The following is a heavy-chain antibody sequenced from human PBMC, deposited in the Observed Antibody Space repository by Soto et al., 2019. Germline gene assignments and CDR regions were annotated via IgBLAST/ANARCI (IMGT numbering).Heavy chain of an antibody. CDR1: GFVFSPYG. D-gene: IGHD3-10*01. CDR2: IWYDGSNK. J-gene: IGHJ4*02. Sequence: QVQLVESGGGVVQPGRSLRLSCAASGFVFSPYGMHWVRQAPGKGLEWVAVIWYDGSNKYYADSVRGRFTISRDNSKNKLFLQLNSLRAEDTAVYYWARAGGPVDYWGQGTLVTVSS. CDR3: ARAGGPVDY. V-gene: IGHV3-33*01.